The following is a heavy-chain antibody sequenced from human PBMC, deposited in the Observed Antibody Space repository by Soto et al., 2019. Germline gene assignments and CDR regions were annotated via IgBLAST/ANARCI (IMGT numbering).Heavy chain of an antibody. CDR1: GGTFSSYA. V-gene: IGHV1-69*12. CDR3: ARDLSGIAVAGGIDP. Sequence: QVQLVQSGAEVKKPGSSVKVSCKASGGTFSSYAISWVRQAPGQGLEWMGGIIPIFGTANYAQKFQGRVTITADESTSTADMELSSLRSEDTAVYYCARDLSGIAVAGGIDPWGQGTLVTVSS. D-gene: IGHD6-19*01. J-gene: IGHJ5*02. CDR2: IIPIFGTA.